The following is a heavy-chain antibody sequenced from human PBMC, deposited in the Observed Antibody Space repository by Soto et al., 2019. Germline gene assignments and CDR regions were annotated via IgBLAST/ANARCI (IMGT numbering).Heavy chain of an antibody. CDR1: GGSISSSSYF. V-gene: IGHV4-39*01. CDR2: IYYSGST. J-gene: IGHJ5*02. CDR3: ARYPSDFWFDP. Sequence: SETLSLTCSVSGGSISSSSYFWGWIRQPPGKGLEWIGSIYYSGSTYYNPSLKSRVTVSVDTSKNQFSLKLSSVTAADTAVYYCARYPSDFWFDPWGQGTLVTVS. D-gene: IGHD2-21*02.